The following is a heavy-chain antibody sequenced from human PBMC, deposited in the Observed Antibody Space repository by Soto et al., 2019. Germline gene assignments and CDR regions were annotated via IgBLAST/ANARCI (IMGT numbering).Heavy chain of an antibody. Sequence: ASVKVSCKASGYTFTSYAIHWVRQAPGQRLGWMGWINAGNGNTKYSQKFQGRVTITTDTSASTVYMELSSLRSEDTAVYYCATAIAAAGAFDYWGQGTLVTVSS. D-gene: IGHD6-13*01. V-gene: IGHV1-3*01. CDR3: ATAIAAAGAFDY. CDR2: INAGNGNT. CDR1: GYTFTSYA. J-gene: IGHJ4*02.